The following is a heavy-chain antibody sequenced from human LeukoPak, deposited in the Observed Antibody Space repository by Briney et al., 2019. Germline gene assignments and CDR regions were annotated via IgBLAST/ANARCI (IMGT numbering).Heavy chain of an antibody. V-gene: IGHV3-43*01. D-gene: IGHD3-10*01. Sequence: GGSLRLSCAASGFTFDDYTMHWVRQAPGKGLEWVSLISWDGGSTNYADSVKGRFTISRDNSKKSLYLQMNSLRTEDTALYYCAKESHGSGSYDYWGQGTLVTVSS. CDR1: GFTFDDYT. CDR2: ISWDGGST. J-gene: IGHJ4*02. CDR3: AKESHGSGSYDY.